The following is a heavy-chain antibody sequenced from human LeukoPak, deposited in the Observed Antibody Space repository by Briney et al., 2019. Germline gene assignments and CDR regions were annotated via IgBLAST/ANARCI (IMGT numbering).Heavy chain of an antibody. V-gene: IGHV3-21*01. CDR1: GFTFSSYS. Sequence: PGGSLRLSCAASGFTFSSYSMNWVRQAPGKGLEWVSSISSSSSYIYYADSVKGRFTISRDNAKNSLYLQMNSLRAEDTAVYYCARGAXEGCSGGSCYSLGLTXLXXWGXXXLVT. D-gene: IGHD2-15*01. CDR3: ARGAXEGCSGGSCYSLGLTXLXX. J-gene: IGHJ1*01. CDR2: ISSSSSYI.